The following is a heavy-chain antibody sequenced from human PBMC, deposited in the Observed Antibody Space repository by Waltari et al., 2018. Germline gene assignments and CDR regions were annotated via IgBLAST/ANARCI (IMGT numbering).Heavy chain of an antibody. J-gene: IGHJ4*02. CDR3: ARGIAAARKAKGGDY. D-gene: IGHD6-13*01. CDR1: GYTFTSYG. V-gene: IGHV1-18*01. CDR2: ISAYNGNT. Sequence: QVQLVQSGAEVKKPGASVKVSCKASGYTFTSYGISWVRQAPVQGLEGMGRISAYNGNTNYAQNLQGRVTMTTDTSTSTAYMELRSLRSDDTAGYYCARGIAAARKAKGGDYWGQGTLVTVSS.